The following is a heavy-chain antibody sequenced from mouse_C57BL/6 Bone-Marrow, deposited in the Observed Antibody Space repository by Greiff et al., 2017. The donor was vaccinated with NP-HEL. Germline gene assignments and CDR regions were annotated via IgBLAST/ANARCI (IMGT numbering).Heavy chain of an antibody. D-gene: IGHD1-1*01. CDR2: IYPRSGNT. CDR1: GYTFTSYG. Sequence: VQLKQSGAELARPGASVKLSCKASGYTFTSYGISWVKQRTGQGLEWIGEIYPRSGNTYYNEKFKGKATLTADKSSSTAYMELRSLTSEDSAVYFCARGYYGSSYVDYWGQGTTLTVSS. V-gene: IGHV1-81*01. J-gene: IGHJ2*01. CDR3: ARGYYGSSYVDY.